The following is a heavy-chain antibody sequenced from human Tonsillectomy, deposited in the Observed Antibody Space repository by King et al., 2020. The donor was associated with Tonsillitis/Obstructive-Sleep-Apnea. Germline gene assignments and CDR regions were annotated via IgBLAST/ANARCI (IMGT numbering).Heavy chain of an antibody. D-gene: IGHD5-24*01. Sequence: LQLQESGPGLVKPSETLSLSCTVSGGSISSSRYYWGWIRQPPGKGLEWIGTIYYNGDTYYNPSLKSPVTVSIDPSEYQFFLKLTSVTAADTAVSYCARHAPEMDNAYNYMDVGGKGTRSPSP. CDR3: ARHAPEMDNAYNYMDV. CDR1: GGSISSSRYY. J-gene: IGHJ6*03. CDR2: IYYNGDT. V-gene: IGHV4-39*01.